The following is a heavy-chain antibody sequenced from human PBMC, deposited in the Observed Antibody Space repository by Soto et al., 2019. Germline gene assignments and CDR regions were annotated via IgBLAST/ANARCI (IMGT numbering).Heavy chain of an antibody. J-gene: IGHJ6*02. CDR2: IYYSGST. CDR1: GGSISSGGYY. V-gene: IGHV4-31*03. CDR3: ARERVPNTNYGMDV. Sequence: QVQLQESGPGLVKPSQTLSLTCTVSGGSISSGGYYWSWIRQHPGKGLEWIGYIYYSGSTYYNPSLKSRVTISVDTSKNQFSLKLSSVTAADTAVYYCARERVPNTNYGMDVWGQGTTVTVSS.